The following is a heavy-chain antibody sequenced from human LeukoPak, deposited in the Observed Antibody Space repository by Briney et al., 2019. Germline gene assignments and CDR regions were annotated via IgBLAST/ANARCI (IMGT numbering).Heavy chain of an antibody. CDR3: ARADYGVYYFDY. V-gene: IGHV4-34*01. Sequence: SETLSLTCAVYGGSFSGYYWSWIRQPPGKGLEWIGEINHSGSTNYNPSLKSRVTISVDTSKNQFSLKLSSVTAADTAVYYCARADYGVYYFDYWGQGTLVTVSS. D-gene: IGHD4-17*01. J-gene: IGHJ4*02. CDR2: INHSGST. CDR1: GGSFSGYY.